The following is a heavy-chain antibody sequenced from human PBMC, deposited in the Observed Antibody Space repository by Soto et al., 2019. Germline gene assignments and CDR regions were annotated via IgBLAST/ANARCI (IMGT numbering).Heavy chain of an antibody. Sequence: EVQLLESGGALVPPGGPLRLSCAASGFSFNNYIMNWVRQAPGKGLEWVSGISDTGGSTDYADSVKGRFTISRDNSKNTLFLQMNRLRADDTAMYYCAKAGANSSTWHSNWFDPWGQGTLVTVSS. V-gene: IGHV3-23*01. CDR2: ISDTGGST. CDR1: GFSFNNYI. J-gene: IGHJ5*02. D-gene: IGHD6-13*01. CDR3: AKAGANSSTWHSNWFDP.